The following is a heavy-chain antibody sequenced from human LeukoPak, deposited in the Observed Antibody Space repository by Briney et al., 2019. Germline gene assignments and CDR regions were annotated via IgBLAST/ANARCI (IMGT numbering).Heavy chain of an antibody. CDR2: IKHDGSEK. CDR1: GFTFSSPW. J-gene: IGHJ4*02. V-gene: IGHV3-7*01. CDR3: AIYNWNSRRDLDY. Sequence: GVSLRLACAASGFTFSSPWMGWVRQAPGKGLEWVANIKHDGSEKYYVDSVKGRFAISRDNAKNLLYLQMNSLRAEDTVVYYCAIYNWNSRRDLDYWGQGTLVTVTS. D-gene: IGHD1-20*01.